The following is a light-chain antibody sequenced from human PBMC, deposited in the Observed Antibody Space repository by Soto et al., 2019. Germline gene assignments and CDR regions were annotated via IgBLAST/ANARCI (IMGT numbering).Light chain of an antibody. J-gene: IGLJ2*01. CDR3: ATWDDDLYTPI. V-gene: IGLV2-14*01. CDR1: SGDVGSYNF. Sequence: QSVLTQPASVSGSPGQSITISCTGTSGDVGSYNFVSWYQHHPGKAPTLIIYEVSNRPSGVSNRFSGSKSGNTASLTISGLRSDDEADYYCATWDDDLYTPIIGGGTKLTVL. CDR2: EVS.